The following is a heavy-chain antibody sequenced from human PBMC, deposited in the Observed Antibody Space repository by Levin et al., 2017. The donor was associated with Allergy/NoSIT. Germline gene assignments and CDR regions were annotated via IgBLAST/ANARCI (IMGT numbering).Heavy chain of an antibody. D-gene: IGHD2-2*02. CDR3: ARSTIVVVPAAIDYYYYGMDV. CDR2: ISSSSSYI. V-gene: IGHV3-21*01. J-gene: IGHJ6*02. CDR1: GFTFSSYS. Sequence: GGSLRLSCTASGFTFSSYSMNWVRQAPGKGLEWVSSISSSSSYIYYADSVKGRFTISRDNAKNSLYLQMNSLRAEDTAVYYCARSTIVVVPAAIDYYYYGMDVWGQGTTVTVSS.